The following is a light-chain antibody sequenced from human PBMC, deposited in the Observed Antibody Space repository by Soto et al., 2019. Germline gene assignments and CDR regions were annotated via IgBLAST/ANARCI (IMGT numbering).Light chain of an antibody. CDR3: CSYAGSSLVV. V-gene: IGLV2-23*01. CDR2: EGS. J-gene: IGLJ2*01. CDR1: SSDVGSSNL. Sequence: QSALTQPASVSGSPGQSITISCTVTSSDVGSSNLVSWYQQHPGKAPKLMIYEGSKRPSGVSNRFSGSKSSNTASLTISGLQAEDEADYYCCSYAGSSLVVFGGGTKLTVL.